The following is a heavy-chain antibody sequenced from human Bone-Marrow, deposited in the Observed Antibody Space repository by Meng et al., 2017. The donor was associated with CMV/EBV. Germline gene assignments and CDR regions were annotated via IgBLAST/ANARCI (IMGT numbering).Heavy chain of an antibody. Sequence: GESLKISCAASGFNFPLSWMNWVRQAPGKGPQWIAGIRSRNNGGTAEYAAPVKGRFTISRDDSTSTLYLQMNSLRAEDTAVYYCARAPRGNPGNYWGQGTLVTVSS. J-gene: IGHJ4*02. V-gene: IGHV3-15*01. CDR1: GFNFPLSW. CDR3: ARAPRGNPGNY. D-gene: IGHD1-26*01. CDR2: IRSRNNGGTA.